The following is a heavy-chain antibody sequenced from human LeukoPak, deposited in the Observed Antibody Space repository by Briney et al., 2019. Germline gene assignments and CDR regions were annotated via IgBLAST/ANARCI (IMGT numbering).Heavy chain of an antibody. D-gene: IGHD2-2*01. CDR2: IYHSGST. V-gene: IGHV4-30-2*01. Sequence: SQTLSLTCAVSGGSISSGGYSWSWIRQPPGKGLEWIGYIYHSGSTYYNPSLKSRVTISVDRSKNQFSLKLSSVTAADTAVYYCAREGRYCSSTSCRNWFDPWGQGTLVTVSS. J-gene: IGHJ5*02. CDR3: AREGRYCSSTSCRNWFDP. CDR1: GGSISSGGYS.